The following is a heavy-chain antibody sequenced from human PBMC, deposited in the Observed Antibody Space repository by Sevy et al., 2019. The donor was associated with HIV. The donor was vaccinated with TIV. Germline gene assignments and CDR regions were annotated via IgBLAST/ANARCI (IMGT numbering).Heavy chain of an antibody. Sequence: GGSLRLSCAASGFTFSTYSMHWVRQAPGKGLEWLSYISISGTTIYYADSVKGRFTISRDNAKNSLSLQMNCLRAEDTAVYYCAGSWTNMVRVVYNWFDIWGQGTLVTVSS. CDR2: ISISGTTI. D-gene: IGHD3-10*01. V-gene: IGHV3-48*01. CDR3: AGSWTNMVRVVYNWFDI. J-gene: IGHJ5*02. CDR1: GFTFSTYS.